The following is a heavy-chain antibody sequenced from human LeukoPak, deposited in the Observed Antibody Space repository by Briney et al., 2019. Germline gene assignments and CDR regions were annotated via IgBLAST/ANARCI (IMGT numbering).Heavy chain of an antibody. J-gene: IGHJ2*01. CDR2: IYYSGST. V-gene: IGHV4-59*08. D-gene: IGHD3-10*01. CDR1: GGSISSYY. CDR3: AKHPWFGEFWYFDL. Sequence: SETLSLTCTVSGGSISSYYWSWIRQPPGKGLEWIGYIYYSGSTNYNPSLKSRVTISADTSKNQFSLKLSSVTAADTAVYYCAKHPWFGEFWYFDLWGRGTLVTVSS.